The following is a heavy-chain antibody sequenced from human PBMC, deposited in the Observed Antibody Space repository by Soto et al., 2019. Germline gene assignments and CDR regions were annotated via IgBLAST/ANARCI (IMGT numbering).Heavy chain of an antibody. Sequence: GGSLRLSCAASGFTFSAYSMNWVRQAPGKGLEWVSTFSGSGGNIYYGESVKGRFTISRDDPKNTLYLDMNSLRVEDTAVYYCAKGPPWTVGPLAMDVWGQGTTVTVSS. D-gene: IGHD2-2*01. CDR3: AKGPPWTVGPLAMDV. J-gene: IGHJ6*02. CDR1: GFTFSAYS. CDR2: FSGSGGNI. V-gene: IGHV3-23*01.